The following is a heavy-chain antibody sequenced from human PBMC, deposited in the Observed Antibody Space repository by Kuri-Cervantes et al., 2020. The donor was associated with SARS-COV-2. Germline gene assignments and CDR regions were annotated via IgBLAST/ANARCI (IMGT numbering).Heavy chain of an antibody. J-gene: IGHJ6*02. CDR2: IYYSGST. V-gene: IGHV4-59*01. Sequence: GSLRLSCTVSGGSISSYYWSWIRQPPGKGLEWIGYIYYSGSTNYNSSLKSRVTISVDTSKNQFSLKLSSVTAADTAVYYCAGETYYYDSSGYYYLYGMDVWGQGTTVTVSS. D-gene: IGHD3-22*01. CDR1: GGSISSYY. CDR3: AGETYYYDSSGYYYLYGMDV.